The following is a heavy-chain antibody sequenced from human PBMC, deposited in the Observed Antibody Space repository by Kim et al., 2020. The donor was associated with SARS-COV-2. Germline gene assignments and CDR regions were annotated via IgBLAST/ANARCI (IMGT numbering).Heavy chain of an antibody. CDR2: INSDGSST. Sequence: FGSYWMHWVRQAPGKGLVWVSRINSDGSSTSYADSVKGRFTISRDNAKNTLYLQMNSLRAEDTAVYYCARERGSYGFDYWGQGTLVTVSS. D-gene: IGHD1-26*01. CDR1: FGSYW. J-gene: IGHJ4*02. CDR3: ARERGSYGFDY. V-gene: IGHV3-74*01.